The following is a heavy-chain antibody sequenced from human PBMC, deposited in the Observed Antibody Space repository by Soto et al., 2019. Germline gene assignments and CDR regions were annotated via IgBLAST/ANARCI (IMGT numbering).Heavy chain of an antibody. D-gene: IGHD6-19*01. J-gene: IGHJ4*02. CDR2: TYYRSKWYN. CDR1: GDSVSSNSAA. Sequence: TLSPTCAIPGDSVSSNSAAWNWIRQSPSRGLEWLGRTYYRSKWYNDYAVTVKSRITINPDTSKNQLSLQLNTVTPEDTAVYYCARAPAVIAVVEVWGQGTLVTVSS. V-gene: IGHV6-1*01. CDR3: ARAPAVIAVVEV.